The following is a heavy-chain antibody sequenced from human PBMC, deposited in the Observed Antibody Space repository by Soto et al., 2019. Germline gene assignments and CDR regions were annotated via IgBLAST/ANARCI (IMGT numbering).Heavy chain of an antibody. CDR1: GYTFTSYY. Sequence: GPSVKVSCKASGYTFTSYYMHWVRKAPGQGLEWMGIINPSGGGTSYEQKFQGRVTMTRDTSTSTVYMELSSLRSEDTAVYYCARDQSIVEVPAAIWYSSSSGVNWFDPWGQGTLVTVSS. J-gene: IGHJ5*02. D-gene: IGHD2-2*01. CDR2: INPSGGGT. CDR3: ARDQSIVEVPAAIWYSSSSGVNWFDP. V-gene: IGHV1-46*01.